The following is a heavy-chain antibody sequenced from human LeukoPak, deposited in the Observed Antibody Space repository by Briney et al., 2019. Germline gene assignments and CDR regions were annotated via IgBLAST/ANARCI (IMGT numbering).Heavy chain of an antibody. CDR2: ISYDGSNK. CDR3: ARERSGVPRFDP. J-gene: IGHJ5*02. Sequence: GGSLRLSCAASGFTFSSYAMHWVRQAPGKGLEWVAVISYDGSNKYYADSVKGRFTISRDNSKNTLYLQMNSLRAEDTAVYYCARERSGVPRFDPWGQGTLVTVSS. CDR1: GFTFSSYA. D-gene: IGHD3-10*01. V-gene: IGHV3-30-3*01.